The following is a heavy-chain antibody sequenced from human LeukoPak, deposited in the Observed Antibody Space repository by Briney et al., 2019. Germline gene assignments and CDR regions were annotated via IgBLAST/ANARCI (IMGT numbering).Heavy chain of an antibody. CDR2: VYYSGST. CDR1: GGSISSSSYY. CDR3: ACSTYDEVPPAFDP. Sequence: PAETLSLTCTVSGGSISSSSYYWGWIRQPPGKGLEWIGSVYYSGSTYYNPSLKSRVTISVDTSKNQFSLELSSVTAADTAVYYCACSTYDEVPPAFDPWGQGTLVTVSA. J-gene: IGHJ5*02. D-gene: IGHD3-3*01. V-gene: IGHV4-39*01.